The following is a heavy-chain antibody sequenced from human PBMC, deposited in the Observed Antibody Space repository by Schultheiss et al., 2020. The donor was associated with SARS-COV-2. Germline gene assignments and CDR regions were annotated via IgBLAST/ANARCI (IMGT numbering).Heavy chain of an antibody. J-gene: IGHJ5*02. CDR3: ARGTYGSAPPDA. V-gene: IGHV4-59*01. D-gene: IGHD3-10*01. CDR1: GSSISPYY. CDR2: INNSGRT. Sequence: GSLRLSCTVSGSSISPYYWSWIRQPPGKGLEWIGYINNSGRTNYTPSLKSRVTISVDTSKNQFSLKVNSVTAADTAVYYCARGTYGSAPPDAWGQGTLVTVSS.